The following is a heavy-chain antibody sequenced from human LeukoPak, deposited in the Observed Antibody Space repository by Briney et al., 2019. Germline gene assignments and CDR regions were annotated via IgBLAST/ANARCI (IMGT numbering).Heavy chain of an antibody. V-gene: IGHV1-69*01. CDR3: ARDPVRYCSSTSCYRWFDP. J-gene: IGHJ5*02. D-gene: IGHD2-2*02. CDR1: GGTFSSYA. CDR2: IIPIFGTA. Sequence: GSSVKVSCKASGGTFSSYAISWVRQAPGQGLEWMGGIIPIFGTANYAQKFQGRVTITADESTSTAYMELSSLRSEDTAVYYCARDPVRYCSSTSCYRWFDPWGQGTLVTVSS.